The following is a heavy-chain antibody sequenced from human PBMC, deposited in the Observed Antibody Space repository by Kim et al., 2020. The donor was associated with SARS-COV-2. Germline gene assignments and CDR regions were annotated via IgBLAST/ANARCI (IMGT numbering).Heavy chain of an antibody. Sequence: SETLSLTCTVSGDSISSGDKFWNWIRQHPGKGLEWIGYISKSGSTFYNPSLKGRVTISVDTSKNQFSLNLNSVTAADTAVYYCARSLYYDLWTGYPYYYAMDGWGQGTTVSVSS. CDR3: ARSLYYDLWTGYPYYYAMDG. D-gene: IGHD3-3*01. CDR2: ISKSGST. CDR1: GDSISSGDKF. J-gene: IGHJ6*02. V-gene: IGHV4-31*03.